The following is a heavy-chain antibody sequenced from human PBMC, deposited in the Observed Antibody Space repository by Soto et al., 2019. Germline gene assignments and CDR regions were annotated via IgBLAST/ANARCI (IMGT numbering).Heavy chain of an antibody. CDR1: GDTFTSYG. CDR3: ARMTTAWFDP. D-gene: IGHD4-4*01. J-gene: IGHJ5*02. V-gene: IGHV1-18*01. Sequence: GAAVKVSCKASGDTFTSYGSSWGRQAPGQGLEWMGWISAYNGNTNYAQKLQGSITMTTDTSTSTTYMELRSLRSAATAVYYCARMTTAWFDPWGQGTLVTVSS. CDR2: ISAYNGNT.